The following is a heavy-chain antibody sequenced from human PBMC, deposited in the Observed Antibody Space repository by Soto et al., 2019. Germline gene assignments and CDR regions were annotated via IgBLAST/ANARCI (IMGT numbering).Heavy chain of an antibody. Sequence: QVQLVQSGAEVKPPGASVKVSCKASGYTFTGHYIHWVRQAPGQGLEWMGWINPNSGGTDYAQKFQGRVTMTRDTSISTAYMELSRLRSDDTAVFYCARGTPSRTYLWGQGTLVTVSS. D-gene: IGHD2-2*01. J-gene: IGHJ1*01. CDR1: GYTFTGHY. CDR2: INPNSGGT. CDR3: ARGTPSRTYL. V-gene: IGHV1-2*02.